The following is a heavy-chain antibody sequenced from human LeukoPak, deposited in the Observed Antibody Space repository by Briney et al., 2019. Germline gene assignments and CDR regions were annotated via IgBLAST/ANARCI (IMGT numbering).Heavy chain of an antibody. CDR3: ARGRNWNEPIDY. V-gene: IGHV4-59*01. D-gene: IGHD1-1*01. CDR2: IYHSGST. Sequence: SETLSLTCTVFGCSISSYHWSWIRQPPGKGLEWIEYIYHSGSTKYNASLKSRVTISVDTSKNQPSLKLTSVTAADTAVYYCARGRNWNEPIDYWGQGTLVTVSS. CDR1: GCSISSYH. J-gene: IGHJ4*02.